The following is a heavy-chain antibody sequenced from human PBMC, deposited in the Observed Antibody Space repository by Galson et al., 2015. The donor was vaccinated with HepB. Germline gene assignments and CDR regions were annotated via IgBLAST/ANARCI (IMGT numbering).Heavy chain of an antibody. CDR2: VRRNSENT. Sequence: ASGYTFSTYDINWVRRASGQGLEWMGWVRRNSENTGYAQKIPGRVTLTRDSPRSTAYMELSSLSSDDTAVYYCARSFGGPTVPLKYGLDVWGQGTTVTVFS. CDR3: ARSFGGPTVPLKYGLDV. V-gene: IGHV1-8*01. D-gene: IGHD3-16*01. J-gene: IGHJ6*02. CDR1: GYTFSTYD.